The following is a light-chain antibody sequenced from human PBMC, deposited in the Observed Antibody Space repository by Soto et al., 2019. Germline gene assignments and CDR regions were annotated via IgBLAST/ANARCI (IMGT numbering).Light chain of an antibody. CDR2: DVN. V-gene: IGLV2-14*03. CDR1: RSDIGAYNF. CDR3: YSWTTSTTMI. J-gene: IGLJ2*01. Sequence: QSALTQPASVSGSPGQSITISCTGTRSDIGAYNFVSWYQQHPGEVPKLILYDVNVRPSGVSNRFSGSKSGNTASLTISGAEAEAEADYYCYSWTTSTTMIFGGGTKLTVL.